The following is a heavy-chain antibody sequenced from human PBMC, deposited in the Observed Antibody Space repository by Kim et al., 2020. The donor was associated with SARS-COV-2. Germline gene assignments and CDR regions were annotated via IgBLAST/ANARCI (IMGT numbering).Heavy chain of an antibody. D-gene: IGHD3-9*01. V-gene: IGHV1-18*01. CDR1: GYTFTSYG. J-gene: IGHJ6*02. CDR2: ISAYNGNT. CDR3: ARIQGYILTGYLPLAGMDV. Sequence: ASVKVSCKASGYTFTSYGISWVRQAPGQGLEWMGWISAYNGNTNNAQTLQGRVTMTTDTSTSTAYMELRSLRSDDTAVYYCARIQGYILTGYLPLAGMDVWGQGTTVTGSS.